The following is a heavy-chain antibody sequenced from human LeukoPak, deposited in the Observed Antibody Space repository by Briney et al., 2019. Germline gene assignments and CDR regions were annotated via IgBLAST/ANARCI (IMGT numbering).Heavy chain of an antibody. D-gene: IGHD2-2*01. V-gene: IGHV4-61*01. CDR2: IYYSGST. CDR1: GGSVSSGSYY. Sequence: SETLSPTCTVSGGSVSSGSYYWSWIRQPPGKGLEWIGYIYYSGSTNYNPSLKSRVTISVDTSKNQFSLKLSSVTAADTAVYYCARAHLTSPDGWFDPWGQGTLVTVSS. J-gene: IGHJ5*02. CDR3: ARAHLTSPDGWFDP.